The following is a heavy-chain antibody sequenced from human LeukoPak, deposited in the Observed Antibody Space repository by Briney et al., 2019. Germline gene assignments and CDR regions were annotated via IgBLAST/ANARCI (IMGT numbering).Heavy chain of an antibody. CDR2: ISSNGGST. Sequence: GGSLRLSCAASGFTFSSYAMHWVRQAPGKGLEYVSAISSNGGSTYYANSVKGRFTISRDNSKNTLYLQMGSLRAEDMAVYYCARAPKPIHDSSGYYFGEYFQHWGQGTLVTVSS. V-gene: IGHV3-64*01. CDR3: ARAPKPIHDSSGYYFGEYFQH. D-gene: IGHD3-22*01. J-gene: IGHJ1*01. CDR1: GFTFSSYA.